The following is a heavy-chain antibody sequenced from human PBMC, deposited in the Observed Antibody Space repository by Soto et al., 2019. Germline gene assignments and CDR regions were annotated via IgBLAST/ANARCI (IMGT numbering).Heavy chain of an antibody. CDR1: GFTFSSYS. CDR2: ISSSSSYI. V-gene: IGHV3-21*01. D-gene: IGHD5-18*01. Sequence: GGSLRLSCAASGFTFSSYSMNWVRQAPGKGLEWVSSISSSSSYIYYADSVKGRFTISRDNAKNSLYLQMNSLRAEDTAVYYCAREGEVDTAMGADYYYYGMDVWGQGTTVTVSS. CDR3: AREGEVDTAMGADYYYYGMDV. J-gene: IGHJ6*02.